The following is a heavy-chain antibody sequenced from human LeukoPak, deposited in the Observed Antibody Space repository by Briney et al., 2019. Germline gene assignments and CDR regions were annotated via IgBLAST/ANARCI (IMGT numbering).Heavy chain of an antibody. V-gene: IGHV4-59*01. CDR1: GGSISSYY. CDR2: IYYSGST. J-gene: IGHJ6*03. Sequence: SETLSLTCTVSGGSISSYYWSWIRQPPGKGLEWIGYIYYSGSTNYNPSLKSRVTISVDTSKNQFSLKLSSVTAADTAVYYCARVRDSSGYDYYYYMDVWGKGTTVTVSS. CDR3: ARVRDSSGYDYYYYMDV. D-gene: IGHD3-22*01.